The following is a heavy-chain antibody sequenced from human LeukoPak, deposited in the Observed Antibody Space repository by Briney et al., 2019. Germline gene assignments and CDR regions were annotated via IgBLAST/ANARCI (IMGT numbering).Heavy chain of an antibody. CDR2: IYPGDSDT. CDR3: ARNLGYCSSTSCYTPHFDY. J-gene: IGHJ4*02. CDR1: GYSFTSYW. D-gene: IGHD2-2*02. Sequence: GESLKISCKGSGYSFTSYWIGWVRQMPGKGLEWMGIIYPGDSDTRYSPSFQGQVTLSADKSISTAYLQWSSLKASDTAMYYCARNLGYCSSTSCYTPHFDYWGQGTLVTVSS. V-gene: IGHV5-51*01.